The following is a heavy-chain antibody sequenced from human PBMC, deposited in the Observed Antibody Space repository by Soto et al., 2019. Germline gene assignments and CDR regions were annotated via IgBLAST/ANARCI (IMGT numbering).Heavy chain of an antibody. Sequence: SVKVSCKASGGTFSSYAINWVRQAPGQGLEWMGGIIPIFGTANYAQKFQGRVTITADESTSTAYMELSSLRSEDTAVYYCARAYYYDSIGYKGDYFYYFCMLAWGQAPTVSVS. CDR1: GGTFSSYA. CDR2: IIPIFGTA. CDR3: ARAYYYDSIGYKGDYFYYFCMLA. J-gene: IGHJ6*02. V-gene: IGHV1-69*13. D-gene: IGHD3-22*01.